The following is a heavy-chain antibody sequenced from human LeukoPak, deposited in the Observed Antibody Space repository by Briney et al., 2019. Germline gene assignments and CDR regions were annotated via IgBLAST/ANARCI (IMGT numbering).Heavy chain of an antibody. D-gene: IGHD5-18*01. Sequence: GGSLRLSCVASRFTFSSYSMNWVRQAPGKGLEWVSSISSTSSYIYYADSVKGRSTISRDNAKNSLYLQMNSLRAEDTAVYYCARERGYSYGYADYWGQGTLVTVSS. J-gene: IGHJ4*02. CDR2: ISSTSSYI. V-gene: IGHV3-21*01. CDR3: ARERGYSYGYADY. CDR1: RFTFSSYS.